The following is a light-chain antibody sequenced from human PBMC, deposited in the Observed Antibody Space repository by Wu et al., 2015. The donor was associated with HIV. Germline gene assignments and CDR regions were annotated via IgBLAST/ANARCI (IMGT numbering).Light chain of an antibody. CDR1: QSLGTN. CDR2: GAS. CDR3: QQRLNWPLT. Sequence: EIVMTQSPATLSVSPGERATLSCRASQSLGTNLAWYQQKPGQAPRLLIYGASNRATGIPARFSGSGSGTDFILTISSLEPEDFATYSCQQRLNWPLTFGQGTRLEIK. V-gene: IGKV3-11*01. J-gene: IGKJ5*01.